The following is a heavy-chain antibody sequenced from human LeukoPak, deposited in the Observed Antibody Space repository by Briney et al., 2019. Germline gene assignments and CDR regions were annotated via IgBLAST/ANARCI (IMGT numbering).Heavy chain of an antibody. CDR1: GFTFSSYS. Sequence: GGTLRLSCAASGFTFSSYSMNWVRQAPGKGLEWVSYISSSSSTIYYADSVKGRFTISRDNAKNSLYLQMNSLRAEDTAVYYCAELGITMIGGVWGKGTTVTISS. J-gene: IGHJ6*04. V-gene: IGHV3-48*04. CDR3: AELGITMIGGV. D-gene: IGHD3-10*02. CDR2: ISSSSSTI.